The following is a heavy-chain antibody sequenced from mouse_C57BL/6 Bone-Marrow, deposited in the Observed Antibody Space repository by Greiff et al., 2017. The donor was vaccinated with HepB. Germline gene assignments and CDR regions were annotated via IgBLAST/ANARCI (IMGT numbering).Heavy chain of an antibody. D-gene: IGHD2-2*01. J-gene: IGHJ2*01. CDR2: IYPRSGNT. CDR1: GYTFTSYG. Sequence: VQLQESGAELARPGASVKLSCKASGYTFTSYGISWVKQRTGQGLEWIGEIYPRSGNTYYNEKFKGKATLTADKSSSTAYMELRSLTSEDSAVYFCARSRRLRNFDYWGQGTTLTVSS. CDR3: ARSRRLRNFDY. V-gene: IGHV1-81*01.